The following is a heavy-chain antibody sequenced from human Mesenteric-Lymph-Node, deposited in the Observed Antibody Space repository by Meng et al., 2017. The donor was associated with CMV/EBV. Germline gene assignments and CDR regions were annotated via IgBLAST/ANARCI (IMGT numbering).Heavy chain of an antibody. D-gene: IGHD3-3*02. J-gene: IGHJ6*02. V-gene: IGHV4-39*07. CDR3: ARDRIFGVVTYGMDV. CDR1: GGSISSSSHY. Sequence: SETLSLTCTVSGGSISSSSHYWGWIRQPPGKGLEWIGSIYYSGRTYYNPSLKSRVTISVDTSKNQFSLKLSSVTAADTAVYYCARDRIFGVVTYGMDVWGQGNTVTVSS. CDR2: IYYSGRT.